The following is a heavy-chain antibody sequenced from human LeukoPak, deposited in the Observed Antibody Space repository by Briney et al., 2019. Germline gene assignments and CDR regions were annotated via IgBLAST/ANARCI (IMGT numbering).Heavy chain of an antibody. J-gene: IGHJ3*02. CDR2: ITRSSIYI. CDR1: GFTFSSYS. D-gene: IGHD3-10*01. Sequence: GGSLRLSCAASGFTFSSYSMKWVRQAPGKGLEWVSSITRSSIYIYYADSVKGRFTISRDNAKNSLYLQMNSLRAEDTAVYYCARAWEGWFGELFRNKQSQGNAFDIWGQGTMVTVSS. V-gene: IGHV3-21*04. CDR3: ARAWEGWFGELFRNKQSQGNAFDI.